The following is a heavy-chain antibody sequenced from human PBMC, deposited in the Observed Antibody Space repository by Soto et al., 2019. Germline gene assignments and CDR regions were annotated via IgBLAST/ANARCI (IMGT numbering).Heavy chain of an antibody. J-gene: IGHJ3*02. Sequence: QITLKESGPPLVQPTQTLTLTCDFSGFSLTTKGVGVGWIRQPPGEALEWVAVIYWDNDKRYSPSLQSRLTINRDASKNQVVLSMINKDPVDTATSFCEHVTITYGGAIGDEAFDIWGQGTMVIVSS. D-gene: IGHD3-16*02. CDR3: EHVTITYGGAIGDEAFDI. V-gene: IGHV2-5*02. CDR2: IYWDNDK. CDR1: GFSLTTKGVG.